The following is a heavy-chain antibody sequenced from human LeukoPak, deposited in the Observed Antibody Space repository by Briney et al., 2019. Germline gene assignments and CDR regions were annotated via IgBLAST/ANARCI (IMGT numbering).Heavy chain of an antibody. CDR1: GFTFSDYY. Sequence: PGGSLRLSCAASGFTFSDYYMSWLRQAPGKGLEGVSYISSSGSTIYYADSVKGRFTISRDNAKNSLYLQVNSLRAEDTAVYYCARERRYSSGYDAFDVWGQGTMVTVSS. CDR2: ISSSGSTI. CDR3: ARERRYSSGYDAFDV. J-gene: IGHJ3*01. V-gene: IGHV3-11*01. D-gene: IGHD6-19*01.